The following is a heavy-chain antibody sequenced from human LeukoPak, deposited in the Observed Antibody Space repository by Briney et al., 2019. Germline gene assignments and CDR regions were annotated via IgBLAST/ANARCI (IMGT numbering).Heavy chain of an antibody. D-gene: IGHD3-10*01. J-gene: IGHJ4*02. CDR3: ARGLLWFGEPPYYYFDY. Sequence: SEILSLTCTVSGGSISSGGYYWSWIRQHPGKGLEWIGYIYYSGSTYYNPSLKSRVTISVDTSKNQFSLKLSSVTAADTAVYYCARGLLWFGEPPYYYFDYWGQGTLVTVSS. CDR2: IYYSGST. V-gene: IGHV4-31*03. CDR1: GGSISSGGYY.